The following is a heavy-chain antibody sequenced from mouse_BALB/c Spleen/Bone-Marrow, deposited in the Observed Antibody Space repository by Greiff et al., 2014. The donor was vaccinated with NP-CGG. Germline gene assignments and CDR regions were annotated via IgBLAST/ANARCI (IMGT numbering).Heavy chain of an antibody. J-gene: IGHJ4*01. CDR3: ARGVTTGARDH. CDR1: GFSFTDYS. D-gene: IGHD2-1*01. Sequence: VQLQQSGTGLVASGDTVKISCPGSGFSFTDYSIHWIKQSHAKSLEWIGAISTYYGDATNNQKFKGKATLTVDKSSSTAYMELARLAAEDSVIYYCARGVTTGARDHRAQGTPVTVAS. CDR2: ISTYYGDA. V-gene: IGHV1-67*01.